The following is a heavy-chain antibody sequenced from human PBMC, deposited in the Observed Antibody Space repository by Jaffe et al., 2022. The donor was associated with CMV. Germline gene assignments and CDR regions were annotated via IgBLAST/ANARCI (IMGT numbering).Heavy chain of an antibody. CDR1: GGSISSYY. Sequence: QVQLQESGPGLVKPSETLSLTCTVSGGSISSYYWSWIRQPPGKGLEWIGYIYYSGSTNYNPSLKSRVTISVDTSKNQFSLKLSSVTAADTAVYYCARGAWFGELLWGYFDYWGQGTLVTVSS. CDR3: ARGAWFGELLWGYFDY. CDR2: IYYSGST. J-gene: IGHJ4*02. D-gene: IGHD3-10*01. V-gene: IGHV4-59*08.